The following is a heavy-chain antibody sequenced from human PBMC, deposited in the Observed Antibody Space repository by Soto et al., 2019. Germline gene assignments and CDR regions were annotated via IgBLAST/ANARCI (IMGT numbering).Heavy chain of an antibody. V-gene: IGHV3-74*01. CDR2: VSSDGSSP. D-gene: IGHD5-12*01. J-gene: IGHJ4*02. CDR3: ARGLPNFSSFDS. CDR1: GFTFSSYW. Sequence: EVQLVESGGGLVQPGESLRLSCAASGFTFSSYWMHWIRQAPGKGLVWVSRVSSDGSSPVYANSVKGRLTISRDNAKNTLYLQMNSLSDEDTAVYYCARGLPNFSSFDSWGQGTLVTVSS.